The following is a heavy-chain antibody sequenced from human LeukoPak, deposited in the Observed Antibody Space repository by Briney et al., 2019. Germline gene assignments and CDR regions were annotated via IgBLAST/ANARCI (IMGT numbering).Heavy chain of an antibody. CDR3: AATPYYYGSGSYDY. D-gene: IGHD3-10*01. CDR1: GGTFSSYA. Sequence: GASVKVSCKASGGTFSSYAISWVRQAPGQGLEWMGGIIPIFGTANYAQKFQGRVTITADESTSTAYMELSSLRSEDTAVYYCAATPYYYGSGSYDYSGQGTLVTVSS. CDR2: IIPIFGTA. V-gene: IGHV1-69*13. J-gene: IGHJ4*02.